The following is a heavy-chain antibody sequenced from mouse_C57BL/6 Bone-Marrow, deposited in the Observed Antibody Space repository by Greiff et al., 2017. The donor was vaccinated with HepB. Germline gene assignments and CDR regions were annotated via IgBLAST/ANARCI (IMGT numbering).Heavy chain of an antibody. CDR1: GFTFTDYY. J-gene: IGHJ2*01. CDR2: IRNKANGYTT. Sequence: EVKLVESGGGLVQPGGSLSLSCAASGFTFTDYYMSWVRQPPGKALEWLGFIRNKANGYTTEYSASVKGLFTISRDNSQSILYLQMNALRAEDSATYYCARYKGLLDYWGQGTTLTVSS. D-gene: IGHD2-4*01. V-gene: IGHV7-3*01. CDR3: ARYKGLLDY.